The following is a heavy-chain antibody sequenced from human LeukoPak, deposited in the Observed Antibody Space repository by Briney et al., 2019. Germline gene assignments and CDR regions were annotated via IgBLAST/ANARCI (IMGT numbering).Heavy chain of an antibody. V-gene: IGHV3-23*01. J-gene: IGHJ4*02. CDR3: TKVTSTGSCYQSDY. D-gene: IGHD2-15*01. Sequence: PGGSLRLSCAASGFTFSDYSMSWIRQAPGKGLEWISGLSSGGGSPYYADSVKGRFTISRDNSKNTLFLQMNSLRAEDTAIYYCTKVTSTGSCYQSDYWGQGTLVTVSS. CDR2: LSSGGGSP. CDR1: GFTFSDYS.